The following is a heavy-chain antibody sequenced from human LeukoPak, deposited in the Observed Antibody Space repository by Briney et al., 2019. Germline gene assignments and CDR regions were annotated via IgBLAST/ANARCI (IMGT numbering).Heavy chain of an antibody. Sequence: GGSLRLSCAASGFTLSSYAMSWVRQAPGKGLEWVSAISGSGGSTYYADSVKGRFTISRDNSKNTLYLQMNSLRAEDTAVYYCAKTAGLRYFDWLLTTEEYYFDYWGQGTLVTVSS. J-gene: IGHJ4*02. CDR2: ISGSGGST. D-gene: IGHD3-9*01. V-gene: IGHV3-23*01. CDR3: AKTAGLRYFDWLLTTEEYYFDY. CDR1: GFTLSSYA.